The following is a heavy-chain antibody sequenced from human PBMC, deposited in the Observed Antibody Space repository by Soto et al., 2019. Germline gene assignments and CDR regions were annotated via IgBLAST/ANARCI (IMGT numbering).Heavy chain of an antibody. CDR1: GASINSGAYY. CDR2: IYYSGST. V-gene: IGHV4-31*03. J-gene: IGHJ6*02. CDR3: ERDGNVPAAFGMDV. Sequence: QVQLQESGPGLVKPSQTLSLTCTVSGASINSGAYYWTWIRQHPGEGLEWIGYIYYSGSTYYNPSRKSRVTISVDTSKNHFSLELSSVTAADTAVYFCERDGNVPAAFGMDVWGQGTTVTVSS. D-gene: IGHD2-2*01.